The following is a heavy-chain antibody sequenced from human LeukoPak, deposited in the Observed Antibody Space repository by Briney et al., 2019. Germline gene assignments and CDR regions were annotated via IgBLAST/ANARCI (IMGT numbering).Heavy chain of an antibody. CDR2: THTSGSP. J-gene: IGHJ4*02. CDR1: GGSISSGTYY. V-gene: IGHV4-61*02. Sequence: PSQTLSLTCTVSGGSISSGTYYWGWIRQPAGKGLEWIGRTHTSGSPIYNPSLKSRVTLSLDTSKDQFSLRLSSVTAADTAVYYCARYLSRYYFDYWGQGTLVTVSS. CDR3: ARYLSRYYFDY. D-gene: IGHD1-14*01.